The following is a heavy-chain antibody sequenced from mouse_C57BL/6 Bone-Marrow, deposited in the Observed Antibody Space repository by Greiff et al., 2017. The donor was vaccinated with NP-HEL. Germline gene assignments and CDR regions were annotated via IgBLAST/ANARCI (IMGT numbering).Heavy chain of an antibody. CDR1: GFSLTSYG. Sequence: QVHVKQSGPGLVQPSQSLSITCTVSGFSLTSYGVHWVRQSPGKGLEWLGVIWSGGSTDYNAAFISRLSISKDNSKSQVFFKMNSLQADDTAIYYCAAKEDYYGSSYNWYFDVWGTGTTVTVSS. CDR3: AAKEDYYGSSYNWYFDV. V-gene: IGHV2-2*01. D-gene: IGHD1-1*01. CDR2: IWSGGST. J-gene: IGHJ1*03.